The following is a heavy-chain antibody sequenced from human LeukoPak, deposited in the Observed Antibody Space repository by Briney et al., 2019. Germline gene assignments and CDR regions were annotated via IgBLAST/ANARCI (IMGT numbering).Heavy chain of an antibody. CDR3: AKGKHSGSYYFDY. CDR1: GFTFDDYA. Sequence: PGRSLRLSCAASGFTFDDYAMHWVRQAPGKGLEWVSGISWNSGSIGYADSVKGRFTISRDNAKNSLYLQMNSLRAEDTALYYCAKGKHSGSYYFDYWGQGTPVTVSS. V-gene: IGHV3-9*01. J-gene: IGHJ4*02. CDR2: ISWNSGSI. D-gene: IGHD1-26*01.